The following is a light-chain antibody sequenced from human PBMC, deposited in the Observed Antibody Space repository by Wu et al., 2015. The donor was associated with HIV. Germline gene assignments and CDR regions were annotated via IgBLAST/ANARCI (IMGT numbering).Light chain of an antibody. V-gene: IGKV3-15*01. J-gene: IGKJ1*01. CDR2: GAS. CDR1: QSVRSN. Sequence: EIVMTQSPATLSVSPGERATLSCRASQSVRSNLAWYQQKPGQAPRLLINGASTRATGIPARFSGSGSGTEFTLTISSLLSEDFAVYYCHQYNNWPRTFGQGTKVEIK. CDR3: HQYNNWPRT.